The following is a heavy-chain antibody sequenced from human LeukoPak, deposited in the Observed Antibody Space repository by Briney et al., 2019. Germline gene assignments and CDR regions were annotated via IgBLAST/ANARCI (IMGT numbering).Heavy chain of an antibody. D-gene: IGHD3-22*01. CDR3: YSMIVVEIRVINDY. J-gene: IGHJ4*02. Sequence: GGSLRLSCAVSGFTVSSNYMSWVRQAPGKGLEWVSVIYSGGSTYYADSVKGRFTISRDNSKNTLYLQMNSLRAEDTPVYYCYSMIVVEIRVINDYWGQGTLVTVSS. V-gene: IGHV3-66*01. CDR1: GFTVSSNY. CDR2: IYSGGST.